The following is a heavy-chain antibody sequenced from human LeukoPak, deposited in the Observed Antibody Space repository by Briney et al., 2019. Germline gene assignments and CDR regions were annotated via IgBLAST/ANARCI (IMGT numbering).Heavy chain of an antibody. V-gene: IGHV3-30-3*01. CDR2: ISYDGSNK. D-gene: IGHD3-3*01. J-gene: IGHJ4*02. Sequence: GRSLRLSCAASGFTFSSYAMHWVRQAPGKGLEWVAVISYDGSNKYYADSVKGRFTISRDNSKNTLYLQMNSLRAEDTAVYYCAKVWDYDFWSGFDYWGQGTLVTVSS. CDR3: AKVWDYDFWSGFDY. CDR1: GFTFSSYA.